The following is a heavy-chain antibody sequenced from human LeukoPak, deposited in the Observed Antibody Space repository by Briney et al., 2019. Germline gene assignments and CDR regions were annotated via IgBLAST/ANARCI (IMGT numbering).Heavy chain of an antibody. V-gene: IGHV3-21*01. J-gene: IGHJ3*02. CDR3: ARVPAGLIGMQDAFHI. CDR1: GFTFTSYS. D-gene: IGHD3-16*01. Sequence: GGSLRLSCAASGFTFTSYSMNWVRQAPGKGLEWVSSISGSSSYIYYADSVKGRFTISRHNAKNSLYLQMNSLRAEDTAVYYCARVPAGLIGMQDAFHIWGQGTMVTVSS. CDR2: ISGSSSYI.